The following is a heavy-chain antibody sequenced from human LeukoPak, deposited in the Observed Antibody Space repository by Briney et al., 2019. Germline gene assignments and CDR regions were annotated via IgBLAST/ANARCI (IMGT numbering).Heavy chain of an antibody. Sequence: PSETLSLTCTVSGGSISSGDYYWSWIRQPPGKGLEWIGYIYYSGSTYYNPSLKSRVTISVDTSKNQFSLKLSSVTAADTAVYYCARDPLTTLGGGAFDIWGQGTMVTVSS. CDR2: IYYSGST. J-gene: IGHJ3*02. CDR3: ARDPLTTLGGGAFDI. D-gene: IGHD3-16*01. V-gene: IGHV4-30-4*01. CDR1: GGSISSGDYY.